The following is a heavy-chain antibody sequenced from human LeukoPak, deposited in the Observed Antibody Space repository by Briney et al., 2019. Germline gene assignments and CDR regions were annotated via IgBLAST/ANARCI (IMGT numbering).Heavy chain of an antibody. J-gene: IGHJ2*01. V-gene: IGHV4-39*07. CDR3: ARDEVRGVIQLSGYFDL. D-gene: IGHD3-10*01. CDR2: IYYSGST. Sequence: KASETLSLTCTVSGGSISSSSYYWGWIRQPPGKGLEWIGSIYYSGSTYYNLSLKSRVTISVDTSKNQFSLKLSSVTAADTAVYYCARDEVRGVIQLSGYFDLWGRGTLVTVSS. CDR1: GGSISSSSYY.